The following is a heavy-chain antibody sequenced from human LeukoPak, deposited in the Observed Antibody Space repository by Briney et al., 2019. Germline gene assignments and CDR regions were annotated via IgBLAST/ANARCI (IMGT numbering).Heavy chain of an antibody. CDR1: GYTFTSYY. Sequence: ASVKVSCKASGYTFTSYYMHWVRQAPGQGLEWMGIINPSGGSTSYAQKFQGRVTMTRDTSTSTVYMELSSLRSEDTAVYYCALVLRFLEWLMWGQGTMVTVSS. D-gene: IGHD3-3*01. J-gene: IGHJ3*01. CDR2: INPSGGST. V-gene: IGHV1-46*01. CDR3: ALVLRFLEWLM.